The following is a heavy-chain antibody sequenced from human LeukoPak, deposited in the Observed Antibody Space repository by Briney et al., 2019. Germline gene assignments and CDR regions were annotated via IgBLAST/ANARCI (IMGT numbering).Heavy chain of an antibody. Sequence: SETLSLTCTVSGGSIRSGSFYWSWIRQHPGKGLEWIGYIYYNGNTYYSPSLKSRVAISVDTSKNHFSLKLSSVTAADTAVYYCARNRDGYNSFDYWGQGTLVTVSS. CDR3: ARNRDGYNSFDY. D-gene: IGHD5-24*01. J-gene: IGHJ4*02. CDR2: IYYNGNT. CDR1: GGSIRSGSFY. V-gene: IGHV4-31*03.